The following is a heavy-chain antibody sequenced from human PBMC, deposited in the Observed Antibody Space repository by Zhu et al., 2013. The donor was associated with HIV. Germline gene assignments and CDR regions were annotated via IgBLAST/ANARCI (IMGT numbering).Heavy chain of an antibody. V-gene: IGHV1-69*06. CDR1: GGTFSSYA. J-gene: IGHJ6*02. D-gene: IGHD6-6*01. CDR2: IIPIFGTA. Sequence: QVQLVQSGAEVKKPGSSVKVSCKASGGTFSSYAISWVRQAPGQGLEWMGGIIPIFGTANYAQKFQGRVTITADKSTSTAYMELSSLRSEDTAVYYCARDQLATAHYYYYGMDVWGQGTTVTVSS. CDR3: ARDQLATAHYYYYGMDV.